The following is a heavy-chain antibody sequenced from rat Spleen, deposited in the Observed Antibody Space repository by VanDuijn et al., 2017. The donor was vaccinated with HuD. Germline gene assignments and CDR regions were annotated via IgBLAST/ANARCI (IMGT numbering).Heavy chain of an antibody. CDR2: ISYDGSST. J-gene: IGHJ2*01. CDR1: GFTFSNYD. V-gene: IGHV5-25*01. Sequence: EVQLVESGGGLVQPGRSMKLSCAASGFTFSNYDMAWVRQAPTKGLEWVASISYDGSSTYYRDSVKGRFTISRDNAKSTLYLQMDSLRSEDTATYYCARQSTPFDYWGQGVMVTVSS. CDR3: ARQSTPFDY.